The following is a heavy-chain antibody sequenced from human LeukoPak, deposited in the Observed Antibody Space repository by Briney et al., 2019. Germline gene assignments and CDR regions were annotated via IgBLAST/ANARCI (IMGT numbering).Heavy chain of an antibody. J-gene: IGHJ4*02. D-gene: IGHD3-10*01. CDR1: GFTFSSYA. CDR2: IRGSGDRT. Sequence: GGSLRLSCAASGFTFSSYAMSWVRQAPGKGLEWVSAIRGSGDRTHYADSVKGRFTISRDNSKNTLYLQMNSLRAEDTAVYYCAKDRGIISDYWGQGTLVTVSS. V-gene: IGHV3-23*01. CDR3: AKDRGIISDY.